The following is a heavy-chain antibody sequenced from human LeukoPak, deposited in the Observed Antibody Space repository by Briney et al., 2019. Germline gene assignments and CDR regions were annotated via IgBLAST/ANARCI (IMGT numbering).Heavy chain of an antibody. CDR2: IYPGDSDT. J-gene: IGHJ6*03. D-gene: IGHD6-6*01. V-gene: IGHV5-51*01. Sequence: GESLKISCKGSGYSFTSYWIGWVRQMPGKGLEWMGIIYPGDSDTRYSPSFQGQVTISADKSISTAYLQWSSLKASDTAMYYCARCSAARNYYYYYMDVWGKGTTVTVSS. CDR3: ARCSAARNYYYYYMDV. CDR1: GYSFTSYW.